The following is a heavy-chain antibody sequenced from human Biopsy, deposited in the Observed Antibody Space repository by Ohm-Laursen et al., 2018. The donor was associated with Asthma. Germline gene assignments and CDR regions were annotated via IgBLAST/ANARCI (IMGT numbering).Heavy chain of an antibody. D-gene: IGHD6-19*01. CDR2: IYSGGTS. V-gene: IGHV3-53*01. CDR1: GFAVSRDH. Sequence: SLRLSCSASGFAVSRDHMFWVRQAPGKGLEWVSVIYSGGTSHTADSVRGRFTISRDYSKNTLYLQMHSLRAEDTALYHCGRDMGGFGSGWFPVEFWGQGTLVTVSS. J-gene: IGHJ4*02. CDR3: GRDMGGFGSGWFPVEF.